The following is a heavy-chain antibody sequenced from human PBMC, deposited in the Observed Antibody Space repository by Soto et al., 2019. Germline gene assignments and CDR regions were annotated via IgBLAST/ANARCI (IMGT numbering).Heavy chain of an antibody. CDR3: AKDEPESNWFDP. J-gene: IGHJ5*02. CDR2: ISYDGSNK. V-gene: IGHV3-30*18. CDR1: GFTFSSSG. Sequence: SLRLSCAASGFTFSSSGLHRVRQAPGKGLEWVAVISYDGSNKYYADSVKGRFTISRDNSKRTLYLQMNSLRANDTAVYYGAKDEPESNWFDPWGQGTVVTVYS.